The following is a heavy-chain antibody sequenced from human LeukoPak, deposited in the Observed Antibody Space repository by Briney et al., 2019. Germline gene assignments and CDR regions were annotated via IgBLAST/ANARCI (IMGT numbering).Heavy chain of an antibody. J-gene: IGHJ4*02. CDR1: GFTFSTYG. Sequence: SGGSLRLSCAASGFTFSTYGMHWVRQAPGKRLEWVAVISYDGRNKYYADSVKGRFTISRDNSKNTLYLQMNSLRAEDTAVYYCAKSGAGILWFGELDYWGQGTLVTVSS. V-gene: IGHV3-30*18. D-gene: IGHD3-10*01. CDR3: AKSGAGILWFGELDY. CDR2: ISYDGRNK.